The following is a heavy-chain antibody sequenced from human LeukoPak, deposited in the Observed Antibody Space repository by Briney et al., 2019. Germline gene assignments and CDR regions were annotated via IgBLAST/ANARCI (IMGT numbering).Heavy chain of an antibody. J-gene: IGHJ5*02. CDR1: GDSVSSNSAA. Sequence: SQTLPLTCAISGDSVSSNSAAWNWIRQSPSRGLEWLGRTYYRSRWYNDYALSVKTRITINADTSKNRISLQLHSVTLEDTAVYYCASSARGDALYNWFDPWGQGTLVTVSS. V-gene: IGHV6-1*01. CDR3: ASSARGDALYNWFDP. CDR2: TYYRSRWYN. D-gene: IGHD2-21*02.